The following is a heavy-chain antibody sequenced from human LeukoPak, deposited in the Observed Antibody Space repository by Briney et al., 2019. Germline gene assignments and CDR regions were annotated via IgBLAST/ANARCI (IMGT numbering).Heavy chain of an antibody. D-gene: IGHD3-22*01. CDR3: TKVTHYYDSSSEYYFDY. Sequence: QTGGSLRLSCAASGFTFDDYAMHWVRQAPGKGLEWVSLISGDGGSTYYADSVKGRFTISRDNSKNSLYLQMNSLRTEDTALYYCTKVTHYYDSSSEYYFDYWGQGTLVTVSS. CDR1: GFTFDDYA. J-gene: IGHJ4*02. V-gene: IGHV3-43*02. CDR2: ISGDGGST.